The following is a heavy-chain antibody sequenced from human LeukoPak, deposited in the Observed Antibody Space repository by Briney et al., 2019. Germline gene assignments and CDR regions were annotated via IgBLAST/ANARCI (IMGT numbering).Heavy chain of an antibody. CDR3: ASLMARGVIWIDY. CDR1: GFTFCSYW. D-gene: IGHD3-10*01. Sequence: GGSPRLSCAASGFTFCSYWMNWARQAPGTGLEWVASINQDGSEKYYVDSVKGRFTISRDNAKNSLYLQMNSLRAEDTAVYYCASLMARGVIWIDYWGQGTLVTVSS. V-gene: IGHV3-7*03. CDR2: INQDGSEK. J-gene: IGHJ4*02.